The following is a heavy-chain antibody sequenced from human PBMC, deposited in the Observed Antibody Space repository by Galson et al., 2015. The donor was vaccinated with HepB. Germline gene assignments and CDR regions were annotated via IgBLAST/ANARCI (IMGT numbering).Heavy chain of an antibody. V-gene: IGHV2-70*01. D-gene: IGHD3-9*01. CDR1: GFSLSTSGMC. J-gene: IGHJ6*02. CDR3: ARTTSSYDILTGYYYPGNYYYGMDV. Sequence: PALVKPTQTLTLTCTFSGFSLSTSGMCVSWIRQPPGKALEWLALIDWDDDKYYSTSLKTRLTISKDTSKNQVVLTMTNMDPVDTATYYCARTTSSYDILTGYYYPGNYYYGMDVWGQGTTVTVSS. CDR2: IDWDDDK.